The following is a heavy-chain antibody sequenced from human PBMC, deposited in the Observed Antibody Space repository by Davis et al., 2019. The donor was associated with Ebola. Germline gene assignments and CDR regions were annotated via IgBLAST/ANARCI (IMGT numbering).Heavy chain of an antibody. D-gene: IGHD6-6*01. V-gene: IGHV5-51*01. CDR1: GYSFTSYW. J-gene: IGHJ6*02. CDR2: IYPGDSDT. Sequence: GESLKISCKGSGYSFTSYWIGWVRQMPGKGLEWMGIIYPGDSDTRYSPSFQGQVTISADKSISTASLQWSSLKASDTAMYYCARDIAAEGVYYGMDVWGQGTTVTVSS. CDR3: ARDIAAEGVYYGMDV.